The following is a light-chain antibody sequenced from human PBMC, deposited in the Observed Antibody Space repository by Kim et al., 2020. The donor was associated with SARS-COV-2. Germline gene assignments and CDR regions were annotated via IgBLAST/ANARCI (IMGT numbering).Light chain of an antibody. CDR2: GAS. J-gene: IGKJ1*01. CDR1: QSVSDTY. V-gene: IGKV3-20*01. CDR3: QQLDNSVWT. Sequence: EIVLTQSPGTLSLFPGERATLSCRASQSVSDTYLAWYQQRPGQAPRLLIYGASSRATGIPDRFSGRGCGTDFTLTISRLEPEDFAVYYCQQLDNSVWTFGQGTKVDIK.